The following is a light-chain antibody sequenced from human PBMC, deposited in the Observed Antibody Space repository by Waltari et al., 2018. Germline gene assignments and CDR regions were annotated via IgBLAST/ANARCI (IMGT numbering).Light chain of an antibody. J-gene: IGKJ2*01. Sequence: DIQMTQSPSTLSASVGDRVTISCRASQGVGTWFAWNQQKPGKAPKLLIYMASSLESGVPSRFGGSGSGSEFTLTISSLQPDDFATYSCQQYSSFSTFGQGTKV. CDR3: QQYSSFST. CDR2: MAS. V-gene: IGKV1-5*03. CDR1: QGVGTW.